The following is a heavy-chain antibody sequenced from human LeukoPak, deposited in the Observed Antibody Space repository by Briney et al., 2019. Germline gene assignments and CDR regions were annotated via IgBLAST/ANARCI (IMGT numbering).Heavy chain of an antibody. CDR2: IIGIGGTT. CDR3: ASSPHRSRWPIDSFQP. D-gene: IGHD6-13*01. J-gene: IGHJ1*01. V-gene: IGHV3-23*01. Sequence: GRSLRLSCAASSFTFTSYSISWVRQAPGNGLECLSSIIGIGGTTYYAASVKGPFTISRDNSTNTLYLQINSLRAADPAVSYRASSPHRSRWPIDSFQPWGQGTLVTVSS. CDR1: SFTFTSYS.